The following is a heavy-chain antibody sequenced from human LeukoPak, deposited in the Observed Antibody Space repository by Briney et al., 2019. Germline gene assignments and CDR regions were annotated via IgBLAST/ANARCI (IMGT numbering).Heavy chain of an antibody. CDR1: GFTFSDYY. Sequence: PGGSLRLSCAASGFTFSDYYMSWIRQAPGKGLEWVSYISSSGSTIYYADSVKGRFTISRDNAKNSLYLQMNSLRAEDTAVYYCTRGAGPGLAVSGWFLFDYWGQGTLVTVSS. CDR3: TRGAGPGLAVSGWFLFDY. D-gene: IGHD6-19*01. V-gene: IGHV3-11*01. J-gene: IGHJ4*02. CDR2: ISSSGSTI.